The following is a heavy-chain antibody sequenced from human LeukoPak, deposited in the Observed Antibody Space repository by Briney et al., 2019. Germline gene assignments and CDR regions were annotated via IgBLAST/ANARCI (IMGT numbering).Heavy chain of an antibody. CDR3: AKVYLRYSSSSTFDY. V-gene: IGHV3-74*01. J-gene: IGHJ4*02. Sequence: GGSLRLSCAASGITFSSYWMHWVRQAPGKGLVWVSRINSDGSSTSYADSVKGRFTISRDNAKNTLYLQMNSLRAEDTAVYYCAKVYLRYSSSSTFDYWGQGTLVTVSS. CDR1: GITFSSYW. D-gene: IGHD6-6*01. CDR2: INSDGSST.